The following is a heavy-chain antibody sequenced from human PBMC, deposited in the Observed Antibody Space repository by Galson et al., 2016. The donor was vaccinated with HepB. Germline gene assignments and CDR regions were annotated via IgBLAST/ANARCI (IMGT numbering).Heavy chain of an antibody. J-gene: IGHJ6*02. D-gene: IGHD6-13*01. CDR1: GLTFSDYT. Sequence: SLRLSCAASGLTFSDYTMHWVRQAPGQGLQWVSLISWDGTKTYYGASMKGRFTISRDNSKNSMYLEMNNLRTEDTGIYYCAKDSGGQQNVYGMDGWGQGTTVTVSS. CDR2: ISWDGTKT. V-gene: IGHV3-43*01. CDR3: AKDSGGQQNVYGMDG.